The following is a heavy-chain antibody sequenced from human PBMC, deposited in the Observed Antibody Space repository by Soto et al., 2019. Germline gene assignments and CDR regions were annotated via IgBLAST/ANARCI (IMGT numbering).Heavy chain of an antibody. CDR1: GGTFSSYT. D-gene: IGHD2-2*01. Sequence: QVQLVQSGAEVKKPGSSVKVSCKASGGTFSSYTISWVRQAPGQGLEWMGRIIPILGIANYAQKFQGRVTITADKSTSTAYMELSSLTSEDTAVYYCARASGVVVPAALLYWGQGTLVTVSS. CDR3: ARASGVVVPAALLY. CDR2: IIPILGIA. V-gene: IGHV1-69*02. J-gene: IGHJ4*02.